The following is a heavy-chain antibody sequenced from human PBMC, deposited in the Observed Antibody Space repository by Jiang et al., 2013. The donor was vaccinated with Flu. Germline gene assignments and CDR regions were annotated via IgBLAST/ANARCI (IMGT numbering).Heavy chain of an antibody. Sequence: SGAEVKKPGSSVKVSCKASGGTFSSYAISWVRQAPGQGLEWMGGIIPIFGTANYAQKFQGRVTITADESTSTAYMELSSLRSEDTAVYYCASLRRLGYSSSSGWFDPWGQGTLVTVSS. CDR2: IIPIFGTA. CDR3: ASLRRLGYSSSSGWFDP. J-gene: IGHJ5*02. CDR1: GGTFSSYA. D-gene: IGHD6-6*01. V-gene: IGHV1-69*01.